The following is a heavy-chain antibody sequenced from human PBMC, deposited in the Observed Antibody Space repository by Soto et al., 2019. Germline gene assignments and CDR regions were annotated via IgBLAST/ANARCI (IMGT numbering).Heavy chain of an antibody. CDR1: GFTTSRYA. CDR3: AKRSDYGSGSYGY. D-gene: IGHD3-10*01. V-gene: IGHV3-23*01. CDR2: ISGSGGST. J-gene: IGHJ4*02. Sequence: SGGPLRLSCAASGFTTSRYAMSWVRQAPGKGLEWVLAISGSGGSTYYADSVKGRFTISRDNSKNTLYLQMHSLRAEDTAVYYCAKRSDYGSGSYGYWGQGTLVTVSS.